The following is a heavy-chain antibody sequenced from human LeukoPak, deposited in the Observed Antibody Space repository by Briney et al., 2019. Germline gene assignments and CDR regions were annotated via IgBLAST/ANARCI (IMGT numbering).Heavy chain of an antibody. CDR3: ARHYYDSSGYYDYYYYYMDV. CDR2: IYYSGST. Sequence: SETLSLTCTVSGGSISSSSYYWGWIRQPPGKGLEWIGSIYYSGSTYYNPSLKSRVTISVDTSKNKCSLKLSSVTAADTAVYYCARHYYDSSGYYDYYYYYMDVWGKGTTVTVSS. V-gene: IGHV4-39*01. J-gene: IGHJ6*03. D-gene: IGHD3-22*01. CDR1: GGSISSSSYY.